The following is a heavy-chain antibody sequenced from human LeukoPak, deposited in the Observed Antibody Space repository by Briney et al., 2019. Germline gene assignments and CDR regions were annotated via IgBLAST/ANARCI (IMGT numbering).Heavy chain of an antibody. CDR2: IYYSGST. D-gene: IGHD3-22*01. CDR1: GGSISSYY. J-gene: IGHJ3*02. V-gene: IGHV4-59*08. Sequence: PSETLSLTCTVSGGSISSYYWSWIRQPPGKGLEWIGYIYYSGSTNYNPSLKSRVTISVDTSKNQFSLKLSSATAADTAVYYCARYYYDSSGEDAFDIWGQGTMVTVSS. CDR3: ARYYYDSSGEDAFDI.